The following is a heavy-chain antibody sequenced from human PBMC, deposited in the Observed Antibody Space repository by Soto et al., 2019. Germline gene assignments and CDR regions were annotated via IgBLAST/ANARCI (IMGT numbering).Heavy chain of an antibody. CDR1: GFAFSDPY. J-gene: IGHJ4*02. D-gene: IGHD4-17*01. CDR3: ARGGASVTTPFDY. Sequence: GGSLRLSCAASGFAFSDPYMSWIRQAPGKGLEWISYISSSGSTIYYADSVKGRFTISRDNAKKSLFLQMDSLTADDTAVYYCARGGASVTTPFDYWGQGTQVTVSS. V-gene: IGHV3-11*01. CDR2: ISSSGSTI.